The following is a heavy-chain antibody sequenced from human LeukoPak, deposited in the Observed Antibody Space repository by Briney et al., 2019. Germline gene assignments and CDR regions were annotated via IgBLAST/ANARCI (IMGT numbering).Heavy chain of an antibody. CDR1: GFTFSSYA. D-gene: IGHD2-8*01. V-gene: IGHV3-30*04. CDR3: AKDRCSNGIGCYYYYMDV. J-gene: IGHJ6*03. Sequence: GGSLRLSCAASGFTFSSYAMHWVRQAPGKGLEWVAVISYDGSNKYYADSMKGRFTISRDNSKNTLYLQMNSLRAEDTAVYYCAKDRCSNGIGCYYYYMDVWGKGTTVTISS. CDR2: ISYDGSNK.